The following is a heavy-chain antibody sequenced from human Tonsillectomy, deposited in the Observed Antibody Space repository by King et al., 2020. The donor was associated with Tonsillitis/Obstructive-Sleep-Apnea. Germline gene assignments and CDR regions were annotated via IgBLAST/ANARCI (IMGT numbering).Heavy chain of an antibody. CDR1: GFTFSSYT. CDR3: ASELDPPPDSWFDT. CDR2: ISSSSSYI. Sequence: VQLVQSGGGLVKPGGSLRLSCAASGFTFSSYTMNWVRQAPGKGLEWVSSISSSSSYIYYADSVKGRFTISRDNAKNSLYLQMNSLRADDTAVYYCASELDPPPDSWFDTWGQGVLVTVSS. D-gene: IGHD1-1*01. J-gene: IGHJ5*02. V-gene: IGHV3-21*01.